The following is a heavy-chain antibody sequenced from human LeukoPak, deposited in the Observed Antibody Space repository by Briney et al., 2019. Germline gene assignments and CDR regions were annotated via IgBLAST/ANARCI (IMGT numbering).Heavy chain of an antibody. CDR1: GGSVTRGGFY. J-gene: IGHJ5*02. D-gene: IGHD3-10*01. CDR2: IYYTGST. V-gene: IGHV4-39*01. CDR3: ARHSGSGSLSRPFDP. Sequence: SEALSLTCSVSGGSVTRGGFYWGWLRQPPGKGPEWIATIYYTGSTYYNPSLNSRVTVSIDTSKNQFSLGLTSVTATDTAVYHCARHSGSGSLSRPFDPWGQGTLVTVSS.